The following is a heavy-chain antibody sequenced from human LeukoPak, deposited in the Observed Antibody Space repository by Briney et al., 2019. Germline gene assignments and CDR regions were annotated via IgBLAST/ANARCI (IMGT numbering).Heavy chain of an antibody. J-gene: IGHJ4*02. Sequence: GGSLRLSCAASGFTFSSYSMNWVRQAPGKGLEWVSYISTSGSTIDYADSVKGRFTISRDNAKNSLYLQMNSLRAEDTAVYYCSRLRGYSYGYADYWDQGTLVTVSS. CDR1: GFTFSSYS. V-gene: IGHV3-48*04. CDR2: ISTSGSTI. D-gene: IGHD5-18*01. CDR3: SRLRGYSYGYADY.